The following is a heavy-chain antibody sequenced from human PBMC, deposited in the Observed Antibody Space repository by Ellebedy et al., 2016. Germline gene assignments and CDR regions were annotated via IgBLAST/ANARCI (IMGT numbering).Heavy chain of an antibody. Sequence: SETLSLXXAVYGASLTDYYWTWIRQPAGKGLEWIGRISTSGNTIYNPSLKSRVTMLVDTSKNHFSLELTPVTAADTAVYYCATLTIPGGSDSWGQGTLVTVSS. CDR3: ATLTIPGGSDS. CDR2: ISTSGNT. D-gene: IGHD3-3*01. V-gene: IGHV4-59*10. J-gene: IGHJ4*02. CDR1: GASLTDYY.